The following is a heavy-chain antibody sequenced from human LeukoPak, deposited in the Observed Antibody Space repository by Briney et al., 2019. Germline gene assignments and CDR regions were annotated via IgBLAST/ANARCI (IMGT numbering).Heavy chain of an antibody. Sequence: ASVKVSCKASGYTFTSYGISWVRQAPGQGLEWMGWISAYNGNTNYAQKLQGRVTMTTDTSTSTAYMELRSLRSDDTAVYYCAASYCSSTSCYPWFDPWGQGTLDTVSS. CDR1: GYTFTSYG. CDR3: AASYCSSTSCYPWFDP. CDR2: ISAYNGNT. V-gene: IGHV1-18*01. J-gene: IGHJ5*02. D-gene: IGHD2-2*01.